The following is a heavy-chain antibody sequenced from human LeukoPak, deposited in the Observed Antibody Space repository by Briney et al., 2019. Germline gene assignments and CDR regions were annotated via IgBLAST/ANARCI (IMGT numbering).Heavy chain of an antibody. CDR3: ARAGRYCSGGSCYSIRTWFDP. CDR2: MYNSGNT. D-gene: IGHD2-15*01. CDR1: GDSISNYY. J-gene: IGHJ5*02. V-gene: IGHV4-59*01. Sequence: SETLSLTCTVSGDSISNYYWSWIRQPPGKGLEWIGYMYNSGNTNYNPSLKSRVTISKDTSKNQLSLNLMSVTAEDTAVYYCARAGRYCSGGSCYSIRTWFDPWGQGTLVTVSS.